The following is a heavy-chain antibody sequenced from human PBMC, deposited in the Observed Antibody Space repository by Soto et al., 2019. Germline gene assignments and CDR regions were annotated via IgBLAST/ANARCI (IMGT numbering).Heavy chain of an antibody. CDR3: ATNYGSGSAHFDN. CDR1: GDTFNFYT. D-gene: IGHD3-10*01. V-gene: IGHV1-69*02. Sequence: QVQLVQSGAEVKKPGSSVKVSCTASGDTFNFYTISWVRQAPGQGLEWIGRIIPMLGMSNYAQNFQGRVTMIADKSTSTAYMELSSVRSEDTALYYCATNYGSGSAHFDNWGQGTLVTVSS. J-gene: IGHJ4*02. CDR2: IIPMLGMS.